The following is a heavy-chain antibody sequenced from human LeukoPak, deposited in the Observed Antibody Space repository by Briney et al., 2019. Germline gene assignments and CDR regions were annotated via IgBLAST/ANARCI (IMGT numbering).Heavy chain of an antibody. D-gene: IGHD3-22*01. CDR3: ARDPGQYYDSSGYYYS. J-gene: IGHJ4*02. CDR2: TYYRSKWYN. CDR1: GDSVSSNSAA. V-gene: IGHV6-1*01. Sequence: SQTLSLTCAISGDSVSSNSAAWNWIRQSPSRGLEWLGRTYYRSKWYNDYAVSVKSRITINPDTSKNQFSLKLSSVTAADTAVYYCARDPGQYYDSSGYYYSWGQGTLVTVSS.